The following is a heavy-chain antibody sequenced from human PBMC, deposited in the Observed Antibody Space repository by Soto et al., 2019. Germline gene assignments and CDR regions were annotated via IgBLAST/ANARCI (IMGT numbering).Heavy chain of an antibody. CDR1: GFSLTNYW. V-gene: IGHV5-51*01. CDR3: ARRGQTTDYYYYGMDV. J-gene: IGHJ6*02. Sequence: ESLKISCKGSGFSLTNYWIGWVRQMPGKGLEWMGLIYPGDSDTRYSRSFQGQVTISADKSINTAYLQWSSLKASDTAMYYCARRGQTTDYYYYGMDVWGQGTTVTVSS. CDR2: IYPGDSDT.